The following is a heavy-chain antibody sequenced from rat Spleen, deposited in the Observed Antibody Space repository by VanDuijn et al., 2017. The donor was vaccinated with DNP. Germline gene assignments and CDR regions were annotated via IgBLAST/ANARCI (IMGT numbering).Heavy chain of an antibody. Sequence: EVQLVESGGGLVQPGRSLKLSCAASGFTFSDYNMAWVRQAPKKGLEWVATIIYDGSRTYYRDSVKGRFIISRDNAKSTLYLQMDSLRSEDTATYYCATGVYGGYEDWFANWGQGTLVTVSS. CDR2: IIYDGSRT. V-gene: IGHV5S10*01. J-gene: IGHJ3*01. CDR1: GFTFSDYN. CDR3: ATGVYGGYEDWFAN. D-gene: IGHD1-11*01.